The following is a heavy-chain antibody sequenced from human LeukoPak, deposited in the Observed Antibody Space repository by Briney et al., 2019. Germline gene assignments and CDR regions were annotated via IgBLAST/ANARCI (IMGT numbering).Heavy chain of an antibody. CDR3: ARVPYSSSWHYYYGMDV. D-gene: IGHD6-13*01. J-gene: IGHJ6*02. V-gene: IGHV1-69*04. Sequence: ASVKVSCKASGGTFSSYAISWVRQAPGQGLEWMGRIIPILGIANYAQKFQGRVTITADKSTSTAYMELSSLRSEDTAVYYCARVPYSSSWHYYYGMDVWGQGTTVTVSS. CDR2: IIPILGIA. CDR1: GGTFSSYA.